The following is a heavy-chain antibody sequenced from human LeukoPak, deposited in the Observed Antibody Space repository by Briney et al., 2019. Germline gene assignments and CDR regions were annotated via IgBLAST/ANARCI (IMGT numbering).Heavy chain of an antibody. Sequence: ASVKVSCKASGYTFTGYYMHWVRQAPGQGLEWMGIINPSGGSTSYAQKFQGRVTMTRDMSTSTVYMELSSLRSEDTGLYYCARDRGGWPDYWGQGTLVTVSS. CDR3: ARDRGGWPDY. CDR1: GYTFTGYY. V-gene: IGHV1-46*01. D-gene: IGHD6-19*01. CDR2: INPSGGST. J-gene: IGHJ4*02.